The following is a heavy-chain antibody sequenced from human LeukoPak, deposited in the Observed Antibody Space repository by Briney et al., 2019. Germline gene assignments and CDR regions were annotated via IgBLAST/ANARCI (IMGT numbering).Heavy chain of an antibody. CDR2: ISAYNGNT. D-gene: IGHD5-24*01. CDR3: ARGVLQFGPRGHDAFDI. Sequence: ASVKVSCKASGYTFTSYGISWVRQAPGQGLEWMGWISAYNGNTNYAQKLQGRVTMTTDTSTSTAHMELRSLRSDDTAVYYCARGVLQFGPRGHDAFDIWGQGTMVTVSS. V-gene: IGHV1-18*01. CDR1: GYTFTSYG. J-gene: IGHJ3*02.